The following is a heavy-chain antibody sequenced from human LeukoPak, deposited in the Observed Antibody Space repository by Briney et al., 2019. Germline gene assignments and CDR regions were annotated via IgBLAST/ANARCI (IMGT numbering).Heavy chain of an antibody. CDR2: IYTSGST. J-gene: IGHJ3*02. CDR3: ARDLNRVVASGRGAFDI. Sequence: PLETLSLTCTVSGGSINSYYWSWIRQPAEKGLEWLGRIYTSGSTNYNPSLKSRVTMSVDTSKNQFSLNLSSVTAADTAVYYCARDLNRVVASGRGAFDIWGQGTMVTVSS. CDR1: GGSINSYY. V-gene: IGHV4-4*07. D-gene: IGHD2-15*01.